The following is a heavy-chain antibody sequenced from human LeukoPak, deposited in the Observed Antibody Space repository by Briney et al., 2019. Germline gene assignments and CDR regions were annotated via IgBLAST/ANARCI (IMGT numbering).Heavy chain of an antibody. J-gene: IGHJ4*02. CDR1: VGTFSSYA. V-gene: IGHV1-69*13. Sequence: SVKVSCEASVGTFSSYAISSVRQAPGPGREWMGGIIPIFGTANYAQKFQGRVTIPADETTSTAYLELSSLRSEDTAVYYCARPHRDYYDSSGYYYVPFDSWGQGTLVTVSS. CDR2: IIPIFGTA. D-gene: IGHD3-22*01. CDR3: ARPHRDYYDSSGYYYVPFDS.